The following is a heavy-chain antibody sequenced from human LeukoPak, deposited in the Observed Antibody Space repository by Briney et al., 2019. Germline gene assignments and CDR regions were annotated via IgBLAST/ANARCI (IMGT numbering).Heavy chain of an antibody. Sequence: ASVTVSCKASGGTFSSYAISWVRQAPGQGLGWMGRIIPIFGIANYAQKFQGRVTITADKSTSTAYMELSSLRSEDTAVYYCARDPGRTRDAFGIWGQGTMVTVSS. D-gene: IGHD1-1*01. J-gene: IGHJ3*02. CDR3: ARDPGRTRDAFGI. CDR2: IIPIFGIA. CDR1: GGTFSSYA. V-gene: IGHV1-69*04.